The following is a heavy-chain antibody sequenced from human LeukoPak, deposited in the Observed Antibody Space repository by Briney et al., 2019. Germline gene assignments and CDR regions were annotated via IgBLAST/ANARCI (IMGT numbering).Heavy chain of an antibody. V-gene: IGHV3-66*03. CDR2: LYSNGDT. CDR1: GLTVSSNY. CDR3: ASGPPYYDFWSGYRLFDY. Sequence: GGSLRLSCAASGLTVSSNYMTWVRQAPGKGLEWVSVLYSNGDTYYADSVKGRFTISRDNSKNTLYLQMNSLRAEDTAVYYCASGPPYYDFWSGYRLFDYWGQGTLVTVSS. J-gene: IGHJ4*02. D-gene: IGHD3-3*01.